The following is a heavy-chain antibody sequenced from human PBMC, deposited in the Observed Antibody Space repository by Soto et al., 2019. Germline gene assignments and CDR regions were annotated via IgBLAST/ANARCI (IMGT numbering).Heavy chain of an antibody. V-gene: IGHV3-30-3*01. CDR2: ISYDGSNK. CDR1: GFTLSSYA. Sequence: QVQLVESGGGVVQPGRSLRLSCAASGFTLSSYAMHWVRQAPGKGLEWVAVISYDGSNKYYADSVKGRFTISRDNSKNTLYLQMNSLRAEDTAVYYCARDQEVPAASAASVKDAFDIWGQGTMVTVSS. J-gene: IGHJ3*02. CDR3: ARDQEVPAASAASVKDAFDI. D-gene: IGHD2-2*01.